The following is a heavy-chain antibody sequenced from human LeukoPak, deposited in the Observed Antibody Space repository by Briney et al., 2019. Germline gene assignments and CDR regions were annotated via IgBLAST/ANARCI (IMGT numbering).Heavy chain of an antibody. CDR3: ARIYGSGSYYYMDV. D-gene: IGHD3-10*01. CDR2: ISSSSSYI. V-gene: IGHV3-21*01. Sequence: GGTLRLSCAASGFTFSSYSMNWVREAPGQGLEWGSSISSSSSYIYYADSVKCRFTISRDNAKNSLYLQMNSLRAEDTAVYYCARIYGSGSYYYMDVWGKGTTVTVSS. CDR1: GFTFSSYS. J-gene: IGHJ6*03.